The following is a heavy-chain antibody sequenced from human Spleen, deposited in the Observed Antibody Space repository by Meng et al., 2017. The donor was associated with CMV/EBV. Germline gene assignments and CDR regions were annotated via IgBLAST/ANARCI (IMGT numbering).Heavy chain of an antibody. Sequence: ASVKVSCKPSGYTLTGYYIHWVRQAPGQGPEWMGWINPNSDGTHYAQKFQGRVTMTRDTSINTGYMELTRLTSDDTAVYYCARDNNWGPDYWGQGTLVTVSS. V-gene: IGHV1-2*02. CDR1: GYTLTGYY. CDR2: INPNSDGT. J-gene: IGHJ4*02. CDR3: ARDNNWGPDY. D-gene: IGHD7-27*01.